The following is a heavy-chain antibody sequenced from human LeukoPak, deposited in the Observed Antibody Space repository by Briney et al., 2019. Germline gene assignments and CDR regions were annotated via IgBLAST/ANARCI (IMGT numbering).Heavy chain of an antibody. D-gene: IGHD2-8*01. V-gene: IGHV1-18*01. J-gene: IGHJ4*02. CDR3: ACVGPSMVYVDCHY. Sequence: ASVKVSCKASGYTFTTYGISWVRQAPGQGLEWMGWINANDDSTNYALNFQDRVTMTTDPTTSTAYMELRSLRSDDRAVYYCACVGPSMVYVDCHYWGEGTLFTVS. CDR2: INANDDST. CDR1: GYTFTTYG.